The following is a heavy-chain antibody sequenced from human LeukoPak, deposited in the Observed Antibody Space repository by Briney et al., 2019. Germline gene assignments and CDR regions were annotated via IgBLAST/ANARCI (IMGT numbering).Heavy chain of an antibody. J-gene: IGHJ2*01. Sequence: SETLSLTCTVSGGSVSSYYWSWIRQPPGKGLEGIGYIYSSENTKYNSSLESRVTMSVDTSKNQFFLKLSSVTAADTAVYYCARFHSGPSGWYVLWYFDLWGRGTLVTVSS. D-gene: IGHD6-19*01. CDR2: IYSSENT. CDR1: GGSVSSYY. V-gene: IGHV4-4*09. CDR3: ARFHSGPSGWYVLWYFDL.